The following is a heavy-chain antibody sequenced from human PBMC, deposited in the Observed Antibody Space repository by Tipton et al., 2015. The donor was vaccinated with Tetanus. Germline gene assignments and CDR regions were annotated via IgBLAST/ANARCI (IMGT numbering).Heavy chain of an antibody. Sequence: QVQLVQSGAEVKEPGASLKVSCKTSGYPFTSYGVTWVRQAPGQGLEWMGWISGYNGNTHFAQKFQDRVTLTTDTATSAAYMEFMSLDSDDTAVYYCARTPGGYGGSYLDSWGQGTLVTVSS. V-gene: IGHV1-18*01. CDR3: ARTPGGYGGSYLDS. CDR2: ISGYNGNT. D-gene: IGHD1-1*01. J-gene: IGHJ4*02. CDR1: GYPFTSYG.